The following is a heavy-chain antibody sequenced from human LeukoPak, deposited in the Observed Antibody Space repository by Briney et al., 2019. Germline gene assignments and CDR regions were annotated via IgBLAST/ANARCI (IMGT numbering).Heavy chain of an antibody. J-gene: IGHJ4*02. D-gene: IGHD3-10*01. CDR3: ASAHRYFYDSGSYLRQDY. CDR1: GFTFSSYC. CDR2: IRYDGSNK. V-gene: IGHV3-30*02. Sequence: GGSLRLSCAASGFTFSSYCMHWVRQAPGKGLEWVAFIRYDGSNKYYADSVKRRFTISRDNSHNTLYLQKKSLRAEDAAVYYCASAHRYFYDSGSYLRQDYWGQGTLVTVSS.